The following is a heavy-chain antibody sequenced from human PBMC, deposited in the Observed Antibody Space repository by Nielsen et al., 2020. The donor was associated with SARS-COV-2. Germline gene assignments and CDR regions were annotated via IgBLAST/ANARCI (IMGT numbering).Heavy chain of an antibody. V-gene: IGHV3-30-3*01. CDR2: ISYDGSNK. CDR1: GFTFSSYA. J-gene: IGHJ4*02. D-gene: IGHD3-22*01. Sequence: GESLKISCAASGFTFSSYAMHWVRQAPGKGLEWVAVISYDGSNKYYADSVKGRFTISRDNSKNTLYLQMNSLRAEDTAVYYCASFPNYYDSSGPTWYFDYWGQGTLVTVSS. CDR3: ASFPNYYDSSGPTWYFDY.